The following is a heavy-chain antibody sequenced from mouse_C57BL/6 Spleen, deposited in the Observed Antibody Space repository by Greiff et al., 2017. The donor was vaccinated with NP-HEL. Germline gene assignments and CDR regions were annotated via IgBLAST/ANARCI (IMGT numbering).Heavy chain of an antibody. Sequence: EVKLVESGGGLVQPGGSMKLSCVASGFTFSNYWMNWVRQSPEKGLEWVAQIRLKSDNYATHYAESVKGRFTISRDDSKSSVYLQMNNLRAEDTGIYYCTGSYYYGSSWGYAMDYWGQGTSVTVSS. CDR3: TGSYYYGSSWGYAMDY. J-gene: IGHJ4*01. V-gene: IGHV6-3*01. CDR1: GFTFSNYW. D-gene: IGHD1-1*01. CDR2: IRLKSDNYAT.